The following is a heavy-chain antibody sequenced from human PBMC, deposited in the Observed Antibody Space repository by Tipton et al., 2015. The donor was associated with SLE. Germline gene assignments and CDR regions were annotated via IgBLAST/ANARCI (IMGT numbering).Heavy chain of an antibody. V-gene: IGHV4-59*01. CDR1: GGSISRYY. D-gene: IGHD3-10*01. CDR2: IYTSGST. CDR3: ARGRPRGSRAFDI. Sequence: TLSLTCTVSGGSISRYYWSWIRQPPGKGLEWIGYIYTSGSTNSNPPLKSRVTISVDTSKNQFSLKLSSVAAADTAVYYCARGRPRGSRAFDIWGQGTMVTVSS. J-gene: IGHJ3*02.